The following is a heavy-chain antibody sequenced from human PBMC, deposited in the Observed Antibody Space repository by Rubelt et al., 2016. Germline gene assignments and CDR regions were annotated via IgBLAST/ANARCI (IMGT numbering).Heavy chain of an antibody. CDR2: INAGGST. D-gene: IGHD6-19*01. CDR3: AGISSGSGWLGD. V-gene: IGHV4-34*02. CDR1: GGSFSGYY. J-gene: IGHJ4*02. Sequence: QVQLQQWGAGLLKPSETLSLTCAVYGGSFSGYYWSWIRQPPGKGLEWLGEINAGGSTNFNPSPKSRVTMSVDNLKNQFSLKGTAVTAADTAVEYCAGISSGSGWLGDWGQGTLVTVSS.